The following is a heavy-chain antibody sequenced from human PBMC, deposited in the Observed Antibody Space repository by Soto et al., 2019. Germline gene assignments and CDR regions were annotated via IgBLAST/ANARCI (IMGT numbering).Heavy chain of an antibody. V-gene: IGHV4-34*01. CDR2: ISHSGST. Sequence: SETLSLTCAVYGGSFSGYYWSWIRQPPGKGLEWIGEISHSGSTNYNPSLKSRVTISVDTSKNQFSLKLSSVTAADTAVYYCARPRANCSSTSCYDFDYWGQGTLVTVSS. J-gene: IGHJ4*02. CDR1: GGSFSGYY. D-gene: IGHD2-2*01. CDR3: ARPRANCSSTSCYDFDY.